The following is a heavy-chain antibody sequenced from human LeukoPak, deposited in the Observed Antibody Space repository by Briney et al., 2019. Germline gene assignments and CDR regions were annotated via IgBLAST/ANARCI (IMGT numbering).Heavy chain of an antibody. Sequence: GASVKVSCTASGGTFSSYAISWVRQAPGQGLEWMGGIIPIFGTANYAQKFQGRVTITADESTSTAYMELSSLRSEDTAVYYCALRRVTKYYYGMDVWGKGTTVTVSS. CDR1: GGTFSSYA. CDR3: ALRRVTKYYYGMDV. D-gene: IGHD4-17*01. V-gene: IGHV1-69*13. CDR2: IIPIFGTA. J-gene: IGHJ6*04.